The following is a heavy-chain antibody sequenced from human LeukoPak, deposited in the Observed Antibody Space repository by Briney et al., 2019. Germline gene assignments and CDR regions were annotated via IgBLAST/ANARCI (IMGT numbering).Heavy chain of an antibody. V-gene: IGHV3-48*03. CDR1: GFTFSSYE. CDR3: AELGITMIGGV. J-gene: IGHJ6*04. D-gene: IGHD3-10*02. Sequence: GRTLRLSCAASGFTFSSYEMNWVRQAPGKGLEWVSYISSSGSTIYYADSVKGRFTISRDNAKNSLYLQMSSLRAEDTAVYYCAELGITMIGGVWGKGTTVTISS. CDR2: ISSSGSTI.